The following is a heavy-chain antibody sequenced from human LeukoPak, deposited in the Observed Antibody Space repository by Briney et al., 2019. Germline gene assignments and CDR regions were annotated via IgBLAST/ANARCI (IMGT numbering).Heavy chain of an antibody. CDR3: ARGLHSTMPYWGY. J-gene: IGHJ4*02. D-gene: IGHD2-2*01. Sequence: PSETLSLTCTVSGGSISSGDYYWSWIRQPPGKGLEWIGYIYYSGSAYYNPSLKSRVTISVDKSKNQVSLKLSSVTAADTAVYYCARGLHSTMPYWGYWGQGTLVTVSS. CDR2: IYYSGSA. CDR1: GGSISSGDYY. V-gene: IGHV4-30-4*01.